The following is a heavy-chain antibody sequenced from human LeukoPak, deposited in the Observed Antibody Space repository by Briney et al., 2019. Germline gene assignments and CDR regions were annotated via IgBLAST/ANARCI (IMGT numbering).Heavy chain of an antibody. Sequence: ASVKVSCKASGGTFSNYAISWVRQAPGQGLEGMGGIIPSFPTVEYAQKFQDRVTITADKSTSTAYMELSSLRSEDTAVYYCARGLLLYSYYMDVWGKGTTVTVSS. CDR2: IIPSFPTV. CDR1: GGTFSNYA. V-gene: IGHV1-69*06. D-gene: IGHD2-15*01. J-gene: IGHJ6*03. CDR3: ARGLLLYSYYMDV.